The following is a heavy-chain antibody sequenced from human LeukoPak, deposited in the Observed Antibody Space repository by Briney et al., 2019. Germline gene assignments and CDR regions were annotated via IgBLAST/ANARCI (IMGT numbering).Heavy chain of an antibody. J-gene: IGHJ3*01. V-gene: IGHV3-53*01. Sequence: PGGSLRLSCAASGFTVSTNYMSWVRQAPGKGLEWVSVIYSGGSTYYADSVKGRFTISRDNSRNTLYLQMNSLRADDTAVYYCARDSPYYYGSGLWGQGTIVTVSS. CDR1: GFTVSTNY. CDR3: ARDSPYYYGSGL. CDR2: IYSGGST. D-gene: IGHD3-10*01.